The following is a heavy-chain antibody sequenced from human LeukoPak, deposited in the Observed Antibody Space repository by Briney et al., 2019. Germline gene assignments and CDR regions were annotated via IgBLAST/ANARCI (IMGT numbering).Heavy chain of an antibody. D-gene: IGHD3-10*01. J-gene: IGHJ5*02. CDR1: GYSFTSYW. V-gene: IGHV5-10-1*01. Sequence: GESLRISCRASGYSFTSYWISWVRQMPGKGLEWMGKIDPSDSYTNYSPSFQGHVTISADKSVSTAYLQWSSLKASDTAIYYCARGQYYFGSGSSWGQGTLVTVSS. CDR3: ARGQYYFGSGSS. CDR2: IDPSDSYT.